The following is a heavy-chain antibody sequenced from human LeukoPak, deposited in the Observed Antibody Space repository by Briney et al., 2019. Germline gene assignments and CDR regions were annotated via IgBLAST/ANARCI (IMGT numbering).Heavy chain of an antibody. Sequence: ASVKVSCKASGYTFTSYYMHWVRQAPGQGLEWMGIINPSGGSTSYAQKFQGRVTRTRDTSTSNVYMELSSLRSEDTDVYYCAREPMTRAFDIWGQGTMVTVSS. V-gene: IGHV1-46*01. J-gene: IGHJ3*02. CDR1: GYTFTSYY. CDR2: INPSGGST. CDR3: AREPMTRAFDI. D-gene: IGHD3-22*01.